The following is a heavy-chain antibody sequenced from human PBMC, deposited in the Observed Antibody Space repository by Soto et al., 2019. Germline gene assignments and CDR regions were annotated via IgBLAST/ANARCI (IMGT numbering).Heavy chain of an antibody. CDR3: ARGKADIAMAYFQS. CDR1: GYSFTTYY. V-gene: IGHV1-46*01. Sequence: AAVKVSCKTSGYSFTTYYMHWMRQAPGQGLEWMGIINPSGGSTSYAQKFQDRVTMTRDTSTNTVYLELRSLTFEDTAVYYCARGKADIAMAYFQSWGQGTLVIV. J-gene: IGHJ1*01. CDR2: INPSGGST. D-gene: IGHD6-19*01.